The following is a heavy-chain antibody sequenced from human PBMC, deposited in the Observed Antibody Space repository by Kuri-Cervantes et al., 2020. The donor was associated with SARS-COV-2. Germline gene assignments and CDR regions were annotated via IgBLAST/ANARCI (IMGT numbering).Heavy chain of an antibody. J-gene: IGHJ4*02. CDR3: ARDRKFGELLSRGYYLDY. CDR2: INPNGGSS. D-gene: IGHD3-10*01. CDR1: GYTFKNYY. Sequence: ASVKVSCKASGYTFKNYYMHWVRQAPGQGLEWMGIINPNGGSSDYAQRFQGRVTMTRDTSTSTVYMELSSLRSDDTAVYYCARDRKFGELLSRGYYLDYWGQGTLVTVSS. V-gene: IGHV1-46*02.